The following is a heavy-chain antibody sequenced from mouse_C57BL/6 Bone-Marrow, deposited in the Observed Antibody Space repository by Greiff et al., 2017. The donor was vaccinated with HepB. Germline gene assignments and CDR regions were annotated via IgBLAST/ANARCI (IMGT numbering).Heavy chain of an antibody. CDR1: GFTFSSYG. J-gene: IGHJ1*03. V-gene: IGHV5-6*01. CDR3: ARHTDYDGLWYFDV. D-gene: IGHD2-4*01. Sequence: EVQVVESGGGLVKPGGSLKLSCAASGFTFSSYGMSWVRQTPDKRLEWVATISSGGSYTYYPDSVKGRFTISRDNAKNTLYLQMSSLKSEDTAMYYCARHTDYDGLWYFDVWGTGTTVTVSS. CDR2: ISSGGSYT.